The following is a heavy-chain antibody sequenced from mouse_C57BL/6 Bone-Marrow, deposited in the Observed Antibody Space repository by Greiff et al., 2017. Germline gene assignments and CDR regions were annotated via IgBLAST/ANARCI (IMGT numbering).Heavy chain of an antibody. CDR1: GFTFSSYA. V-gene: IGHV5-4*03. J-gene: IGHJ3*01. CDR2: ISDGGSYT. Sequence: EVKVVESGGGLVKPGGSLKLSCAASGFTFSSYAMSWVRQTPEKRLECVATISDGGSYTYYPDNVKGRFTISRENAKNNLYLQMSHLKSEDTAMYYCARVTILYPFAYWGQGTLVTVSA. D-gene: IGHD2-1*01. CDR3: ARVTILYPFAY.